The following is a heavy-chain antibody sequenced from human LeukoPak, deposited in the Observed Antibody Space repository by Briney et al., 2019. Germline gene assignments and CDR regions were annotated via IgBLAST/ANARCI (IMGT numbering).Heavy chain of an antibody. D-gene: IGHD3-10*01. CDR3: ARSNPLLWFVFDY. J-gene: IGHJ4*02. CDR2: ISSSGSTI. Sequence: GGSLRLSCAASGFTFSNYWMSWVRQAPGKGLEWVSYISSSGSTIYYADSVKGRFTISRDNAKNSLYLQMNSLRAEDTAVYYCARSNPLLWFVFDYWGQGTLVTVSS. V-gene: IGHV3-48*04. CDR1: GFTFSNYW.